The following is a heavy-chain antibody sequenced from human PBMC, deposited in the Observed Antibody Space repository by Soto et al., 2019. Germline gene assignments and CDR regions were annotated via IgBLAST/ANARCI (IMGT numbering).Heavy chain of an antibody. CDR3: ARSMYYYDSRGYGFYYFDY. CDR1: GFSLSTSGMC. D-gene: IGHD3-22*01. J-gene: IGHJ4*02. Sequence: GSGPTLVNPTQTLTLTCTFSGFSLSTSGMCVSWIRQPPGKALEWLARIDWDDDKYYSTSLKTRLTISKDTSKNQVVLTMTNMDPVDTATYYCARSMYYYDSRGYGFYYFDYWGQGTLVTVSS. CDR2: IDWDDDK. V-gene: IGHV2-70*11.